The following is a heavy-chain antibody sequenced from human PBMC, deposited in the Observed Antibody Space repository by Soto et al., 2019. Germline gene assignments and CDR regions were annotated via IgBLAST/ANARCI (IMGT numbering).Heavy chain of an antibody. CDR3: ARACSSNSCYDVFDY. CDR1: GGSISSYY. V-gene: IGHV4-4*07. D-gene: IGHD2-2*01. Sequence: ASETLSLTCTVSGGSISSYYWSWIRQPAGEGLEWIGRIYTSGSTNYNPSLKSRVTMSVDTSKNQFSLKLSSVTAADTAVYYCARACSSNSCYDVFDYWGQGTLVTVSS. J-gene: IGHJ4*02. CDR2: IYTSGST.